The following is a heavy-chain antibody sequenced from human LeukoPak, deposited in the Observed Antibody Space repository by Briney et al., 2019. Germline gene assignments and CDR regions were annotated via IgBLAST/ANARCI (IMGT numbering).Heavy chain of an antibody. V-gene: IGHV5-51*01. CDR3: ARVPVVPAAISGYFDY. Sequence: GESLKISCKGSGYSFTSYWIGWVRRMPGKGLEWMGIIYPGDSDTRYSPSFQGQVTISADKSISTAYLQWSSLKASDTAMYYCARVPVVPAAISGYFDYWGQGTLVTVSS. D-gene: IGHD2-2*01. J-gene: IGHJ4*02. CDR1: GYSFTSYW. CDR2: IYPGDSDT.